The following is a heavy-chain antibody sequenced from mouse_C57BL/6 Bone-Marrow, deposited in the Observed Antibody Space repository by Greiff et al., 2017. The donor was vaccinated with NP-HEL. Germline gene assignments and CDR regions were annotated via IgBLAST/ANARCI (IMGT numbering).Heavy chain of an antibody. CDR3: ARSGYYGSSSYYFDY. V-gene: IGHV1-59*01. J-gene: IGHJ2*01. CDR1: GYTFTSYW. D-gene: IGHD1-1*01. CDR2: IDPSDSYT. Sequence: QVQLQQPGAELVRPGTSVKLSCKASGYTFTSYWMHWVKQRPGQGLEWIGVIDPSDSYTNYNQKFKGKATLTVDTSSSTAYMQLSSLTSEDSAVYYCARSGYYGSSSYYFDYWGQGTTRTVSS.